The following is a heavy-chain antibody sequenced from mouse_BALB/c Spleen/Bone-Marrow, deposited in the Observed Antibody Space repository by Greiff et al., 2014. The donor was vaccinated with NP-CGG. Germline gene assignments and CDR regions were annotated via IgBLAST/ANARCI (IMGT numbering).Heavy chain of an antibody. V-gene: IGHV3-2*02. CDR3: ASQNWAWFTY. D-gene: IGHD4-1*01. CDR2: INYSGSS. Sequence: EVQLQQSGPGLVKPSQSLSLTCTVTGYSITSDYAWNWIRQFPGNKLEWMGYINYSGSSSYKPSLKSRISITRDTSKNQFFLQLNAVTTEGTATYYCASQNWAWFTYWGQGTLVTVPA. J-gene: IGHJ3*01. CDR1: GYSITSDYA.